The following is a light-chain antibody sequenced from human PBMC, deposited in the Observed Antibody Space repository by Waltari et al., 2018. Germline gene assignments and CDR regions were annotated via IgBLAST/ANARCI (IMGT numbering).Light chain of an antibody. V-gene: IGLV3-21*02. Sequence: SYVLTQPPSVSVTPGQTARMVCGGNNIGETRVHRYQQKSGQAPVLVDYDDSDRASGISVRFSGSRSGNTAALTSSRVAAGDEADYYSHVWDFSDDRMVFGGGTKLTVL. CDR1: NIGETR. CDR2: DDS. J-gene: IGLJ2*01. CDR3: HVWDFSDDRMV.